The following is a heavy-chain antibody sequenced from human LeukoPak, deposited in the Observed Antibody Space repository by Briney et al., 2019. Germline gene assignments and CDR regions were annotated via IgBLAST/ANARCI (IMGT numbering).Heavy chain of an antibody. CDR3: AKGPPFCSSTTCSLFEY. CDR2: ISGSSGSI. Sequence: GGSLRLSCAASGFTFSSYAVSWVRQAPGKGLEWVSHISGSSGSIYYADSVKGRFTISRDNSKNTLYLQLNSLRAGDTATYYCAKGPPFCSSTTCSLFEYWGQGTLVTVSS. D-gene: IGHD2-2*01. CDR1: GFTFSSYA. V-gene: IGHV3-23*01. J-gene: IGHJ4*02.